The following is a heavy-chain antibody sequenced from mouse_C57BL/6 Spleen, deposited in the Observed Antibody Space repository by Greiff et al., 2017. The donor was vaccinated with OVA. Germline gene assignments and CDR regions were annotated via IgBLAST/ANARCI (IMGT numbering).Heavy chain of an antibody. V-gene: IGHV1-26*01. D-gene: IGHD4-1*02. CDR2: INPNNGGT. Sequence: EVKLQQSGPELVKPGASVKISCKASGYTFTDYYMNWVKQSHGKSLEWIGDINPNNGGTSYNQKFKGKATLTVDKSSSTAYMELRSLTSEDSAVYYCALNWDKDYWYFDVWGTGTTVTVSS. CDR1: GYTFTDYY. J-gene: IGHJ1*03. CDR3: ALNWDKDYWYFDV.